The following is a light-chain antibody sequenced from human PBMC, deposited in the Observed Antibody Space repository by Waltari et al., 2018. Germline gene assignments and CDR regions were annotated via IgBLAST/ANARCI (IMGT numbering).Light chain of an antibody. CDR2: DVS. J-gene: IGLJ1*01. V-gene: IGLV2-8*01. CDR1: ISDVGAYDH. CDR3: SSYSDIKQRV. Sequence: QSALTQPPSASGSPGQSVTISCTGSISDVGAYDHVSWYQQHPGKAPRLLIYDVSKRPSGVPYRFSGSKSGNTASLTVSGLQADDAADYYCSSYSDIKQRVFGTGTKVTVL.